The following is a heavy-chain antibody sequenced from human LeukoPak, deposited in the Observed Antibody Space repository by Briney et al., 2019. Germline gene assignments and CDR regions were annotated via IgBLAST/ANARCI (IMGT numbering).Heavy chain of an antibody. Sequence: GGSLRLSCAASGFTFSDYYMSWIRQAPGKGLEWVSYISSSGSTIYYADSVKGRFTISRDNAKNSLHLQMNSLRAEDTAVYYCARDGCTSTTCSTLGGFSSWGQGTLVTVSS. V-gene: IGHV3-11*01. CDR2: ISSSGSTI. CDR3: ARDGCTSTTCSTLGGFSS. J-gene: IGHJ5*01. D-gene: IGHD2-2*01. CDR1: GFTFSDYY.